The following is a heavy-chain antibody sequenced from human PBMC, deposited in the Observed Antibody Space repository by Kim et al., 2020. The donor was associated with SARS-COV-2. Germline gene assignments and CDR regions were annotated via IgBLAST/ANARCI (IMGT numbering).Heavy chain of an antibody. Sequence: GGSLRLSCAASGFTFDDYTMHWVRQAPGKGLEWVSLISWDGGSTYYADSVKGRFTISRDNSKNSLYLQMNSLRTEDTALYYCAKAIVSATSDLIAAAQPYYYYGMDVWGQGTTVTVSS. CDR2: ISWDGGST. J-gene: IGHJ6*02. CDR1: GFTFDDYT. CDR3: AKAIVSATSDLIAAAQPYYYYGMDV. D-gene: IGHD6-13*01. V-gene: IGHV3-43*01.